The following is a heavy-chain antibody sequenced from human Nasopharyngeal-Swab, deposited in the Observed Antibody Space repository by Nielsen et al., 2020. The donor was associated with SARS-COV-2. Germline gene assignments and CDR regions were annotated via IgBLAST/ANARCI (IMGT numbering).Heavy chain of an antibody. CDR2: MYAGGDI. J-gene: IGHJ4*02. CDR1: GFDVSGNY. V-gene: IGHV3-53*01. D-gene: IGHD5-24*01. Sequence: GESMQISCAASGFDVSGNYMSWFRQAPGKGLEWVSVMYAGGDIYYADSVKGPFTISRDSSKNTLYLQMNSLRVEDTALYYCARDRRDVDNQWGQGTLVTVSS. CDR3: ARDRRDVDNQ.